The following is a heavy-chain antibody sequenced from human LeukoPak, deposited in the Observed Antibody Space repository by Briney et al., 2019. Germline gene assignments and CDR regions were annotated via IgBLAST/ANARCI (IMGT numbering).Heavy chain of an antibody. V-gene: IGHV4-59*01. D-gene: IGHD6-6*01. CDR3: ARGVNWIDP. J-gene: IGHJ5*02. Sequence: SETLSLTCTVSGGSITGYYWSWIRQPPGKGLEWIGYLSYSGTSNYNPSLKSRLTISIDTSNNQFSLKLTSVTAADTAVYFCARGVNWIDPWGQGTLVTVSS. CDR1: GGSITGYY. CDR2: LSYSGTS.